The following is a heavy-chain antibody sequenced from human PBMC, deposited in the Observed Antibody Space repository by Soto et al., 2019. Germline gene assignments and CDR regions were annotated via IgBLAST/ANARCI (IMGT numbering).Heavy chain of an antibody. V-gene: IGHV4-39*07. D-gene: IGHD6-13*01. J-gene: IGHJ1*01. CDR3: AGYSNSWSKYVKH. CDR2: ICHGGGA. CDR1: GGSSSSSSYY. Sequence: SETLSLTCTVAGGSSSSSSYYRGWIRQPPGKGLEWVGDICHGGGANYNPSLKSRVSFSMDPSKNQFSLKLNSVMAADTAVYYCAGYSNSWSKYVKHWGRGSLVTVSS.